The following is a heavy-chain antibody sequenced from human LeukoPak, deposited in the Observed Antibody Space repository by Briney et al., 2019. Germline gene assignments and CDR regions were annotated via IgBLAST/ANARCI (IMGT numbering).Heavy chain of an antibody. CDR3: ASYYDSSGFDI. J-gene: IGHJ3*02. CDR2: IYTSGST. D-gene: IGHD3-22*01. V-gene: IGHV4-61*02. Sequence: PSETLSLTCTVSGRSLSSGSYYWNWIRQTAGKGLEWIGRIYTSGSTNYNPSLKSRVTISVDTSKNQFSLKLSSVTAADTAVYYCASYYDSSGFDICGQGTMVTVSS. CDR1: GRSLSSGSYY.